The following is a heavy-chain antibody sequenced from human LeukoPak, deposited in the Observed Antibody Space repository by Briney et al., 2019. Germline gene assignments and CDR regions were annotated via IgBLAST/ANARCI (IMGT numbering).Heavy chain of an antibody. CDR3: AKGPYSSSWYAGSYYFDY. V-gene: IGHV3-30*02. CDR2: IRYDGSNK. Sequence: GGSLRLSCAASGFTFSSYGMHWVRQAPGKGLEWVAFIRYDGSNKYYADSVKGRFTISRDNSKNTLYLQMNSLRAEDTAVYYCAKGPYSSSWYAGSYYFDYWGQGTLVTVSS. D-gene: IGHD6-13*01. CDR1: GFTFSSYG. J-gene: IGHJ4*02.